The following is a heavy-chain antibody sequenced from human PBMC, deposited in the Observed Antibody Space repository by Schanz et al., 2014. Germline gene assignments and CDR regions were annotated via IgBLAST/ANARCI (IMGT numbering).Heavy chain of an antibody. CDR3: ARDRRNADLDY. D-gene: IGHD1-1*01. J-gene: IGHJ4*02. V-gene: IGHV3-64*01. CDR2: ISSKGDMT. Sequence: EVQLLESGGGLVQPGGSLRLSCAASGFTFSSHWMHWVRQAPGKGLEYVSSISSKGDMTFYGNSVKGRFTISRDNAKNTLYLEMNSLRAEDTALYYCARDRRNADLDYWGQGTLVTVSS. CDR1: GFTFSSHW.